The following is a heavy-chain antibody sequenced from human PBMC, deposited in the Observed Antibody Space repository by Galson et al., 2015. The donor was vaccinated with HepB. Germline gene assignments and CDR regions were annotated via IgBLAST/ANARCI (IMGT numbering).Heavy chain of an antibody. CDR3: ATILGGWSRAFDY. Sequence: SVKVSCKASGYTFTTYYMNWVRQAPGQGLEWMGIINPSGGSTSYAQKFQGRVTMTRDTSTSTVYMELSSLRTEDTAVYYCATILGGWSRAFDYWGQGTLVTVSS. CDR2: INPSGGST. D-gene: IGHD6-19*01. J-gene: IGHJ4*02. V-gene: IGHV1-46*01. CDR1: GYTFTTYY.